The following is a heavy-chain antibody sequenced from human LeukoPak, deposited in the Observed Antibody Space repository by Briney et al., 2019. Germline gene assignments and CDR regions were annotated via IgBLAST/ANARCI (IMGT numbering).Heavy chain of an antibody. J-gene: IGHJ5*02. Sequence: PGGSLRLSCAASGFTFSAYWMHWLRQAPGKGLVWVSRINGGGSSTNYADSVKGRFTISRDNAKNTLYLQMNSLRVEDTAVYYCARGLGYCSGGSCHSEWFDPWGQGTLVTVSS. CDR1: GFTFSAYW. D-gene: IGHD2-15*01. CDR2: INGGGSST. V-gene: IGHV3-74*01. CDR3: ARGLGYCSGGSCHSEWFDP.